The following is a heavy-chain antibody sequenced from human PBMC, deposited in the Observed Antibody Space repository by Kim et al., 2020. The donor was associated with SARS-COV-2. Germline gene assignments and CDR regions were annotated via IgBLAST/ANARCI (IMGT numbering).Heavy chain of an antibody. CDR3: AREDPEYYYGSGSYYTYYFDY. Sequence: SVKVSCKASGGTFSSYAISWVRQAPGQGLEWMGGIIPIFGTANYAQKFQGRVTITADESTSTAYMELSSLRSEDTAVYYCAREDPEYYYGSGSYYTYYFDYWGQGTLVTVSS. CDR2: IIPIFGTA. D-gene: IGHD3-10*01. V-gene: IGHV1-69*13. CDR1: GGTFSSYA. J-gene: IGHJ4*02.